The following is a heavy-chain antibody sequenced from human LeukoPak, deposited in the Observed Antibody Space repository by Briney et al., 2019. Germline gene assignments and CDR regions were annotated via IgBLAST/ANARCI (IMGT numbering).Heavy chain of an antibody. Sequence: GGSLRLSCAASGFTFSSYAMSWVRQAPGKGLEWVSAISGSGDSTYYGDSVKGRFTISRDNSKNTLYLQMNSLRAEDTAVYYCARDRIVATIPRLGYFDYWGQGTLVTVSS. V-gene: IGHV3-23*01. CDR1: GFTFSSYA. D-gene: IGHD5-12*01. CDR2: ISGSGDST. CDR3: ARDRIVATIPRLGYFDY. J-gene: IGHJ4*02.